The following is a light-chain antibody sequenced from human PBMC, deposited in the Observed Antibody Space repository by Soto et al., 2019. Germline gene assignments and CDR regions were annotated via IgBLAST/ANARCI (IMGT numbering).Light chain of an antibody. CDR2: EVS. CDR1: SSDVGGYSY. V-gene: IGLV2-14*01. CDR3: DSYTSSRAYV. Sequence: QSVLTQPASVSGSPGQSITISCTGTSSDVGGYSYVSWYQQQSGKAPKLIIHEVSNRPSGVSNRFSGSKSGNTASLTISGLQVEDEADYYCDSYTSSRAYVFGIGTKVTVL. J-gene: IGLJ1*01.